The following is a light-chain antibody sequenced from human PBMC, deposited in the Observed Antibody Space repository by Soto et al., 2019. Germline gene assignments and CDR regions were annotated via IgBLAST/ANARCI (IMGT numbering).Light chain of an antibody. J-gene: IGLJ1*01. CDR1: SSNIGAGYD. CDR2: GNR. CDR3: HPYASSLRAL. V-gene: IGLV1-40*01. Sequence: QSVLTQPPSVSGAPGQRVTISCTGSSSNIGAGYDVHWYQQLPGTAPKLLIYGNRNRPSGVPDRFSGSKSGTSASLAIAGLQAEDEADYYRHPYASSLRALFGAGTKLTVL.